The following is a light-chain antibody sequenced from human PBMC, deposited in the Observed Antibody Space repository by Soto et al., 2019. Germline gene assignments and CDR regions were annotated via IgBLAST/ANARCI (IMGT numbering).Light chain of an antibody. CDR2: EVS. Sequence: QSALTQPPSASGSPGQSVTISCTGTSSDIGGYNYVSWYQQHPGKAPKLMINEVSKRPSGVPDRFSGSKSGNTAPLTVSGLQAEDEAYYYCSSYAGSNNRVFGGGTKLTVL. J-gene: IGLJ3*02. CDR3: SSYAGSNNRV. V-gene: IGLV2-8*01. CDR1: SSDIGGYNY.